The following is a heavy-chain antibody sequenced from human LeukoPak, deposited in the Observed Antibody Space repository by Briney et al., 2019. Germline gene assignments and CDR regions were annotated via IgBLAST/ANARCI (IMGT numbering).Heavy chain of an antibody. CDR1: GFTFSDYY. J-gene: IGHJ4*02. V-gene: IGHV3-11*04. CDR2: ISSSGSTI. CDR3: AREELWFGESPLVDY. Sequence: PGGSLRLSCAASGFTFSDYYMSWIRQAPGKGLEWVSYISSSGSTIYYADSVKGQFTISRDNAKNSLYLQMNSLRAEDTAVYYCAREELWFGESPLVDYWGQGTLVTVSS. D-gene: IGHD3-10*01.